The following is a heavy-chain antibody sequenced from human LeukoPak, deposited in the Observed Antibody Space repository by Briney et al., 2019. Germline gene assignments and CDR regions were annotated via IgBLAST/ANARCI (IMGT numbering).Heavy chain of an antibody. CDR3: ARGARAGYNLEPFDY. Sequence: PSETLSLTCTVSGGSMSSYYWSWIRQPSGKGLEWIGYIYYSGSTKYNPSLKSRVTISVDTSKNQFSLKLSSVTAADTAVYYCARGARAGYNLEPFDYWGQGTLVTVSS. CDR1: GGSMSSYY. D-gene: IGHD5-24*01. J-gene: IGHJ4*02. V-gene: IGHV4-59*08. CDR2: IYYSGST.